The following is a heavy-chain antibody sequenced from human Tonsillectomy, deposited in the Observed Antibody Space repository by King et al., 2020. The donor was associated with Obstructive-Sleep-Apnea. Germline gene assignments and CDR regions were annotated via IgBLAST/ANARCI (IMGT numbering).Heavy chain of an antibody. V-gene: IGHV3-74*03. CDR3: ARPAQWFGDNFFDP. J-gene: IGHJ5*02. CDR1: GFTFSDYW. Sequence: VQLVESGGGLVQPGGSLRLSCAASGFTFSDYWMHWVRQTPGKGLEWFSRIKTDGSAAQYADSVRGRFTIPRDHAKGTGYLQMNSLRAEDTAVYYWARPAQWFGDNFFDPWGQGTLVTVSS. CDR2: IKTDGSAA. D-gene: IGHD3-10*01.